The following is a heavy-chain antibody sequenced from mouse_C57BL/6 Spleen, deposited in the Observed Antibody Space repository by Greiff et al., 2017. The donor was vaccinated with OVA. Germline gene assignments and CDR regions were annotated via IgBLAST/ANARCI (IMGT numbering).Heavy chain of an antibody. Sequence: EVKLVESGGGLVQPGGSMKLSCIASGFTFSNYWMNWVRQSPEKGLEWVAQIRLKSDNYATHYAESVKGRFTISRDDAKSSVYLQMNNLRTEDTGIYYCTDPAGFPYWGQGTLVTVSA. CDR1: GFTFSNYW. CDR3: TDPAGFPY. CDR2: IRLKSDNYAT. J-gene: IGHJ3*01. V-gene: IGHV6-3*01.